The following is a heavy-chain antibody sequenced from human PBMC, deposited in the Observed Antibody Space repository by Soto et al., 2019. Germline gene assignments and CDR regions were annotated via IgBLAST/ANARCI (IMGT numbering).Heavy chain of an antibody. J-gene: IGHJ6*02. V-gene: IGHV3-11*06. CDR3: ARAIAAALPYYGMDV. CDR1: GFTFSDYY. Sequence: GGSLRLSCAASGFTFSDYYMSWIRQAPGKGLEWVSYISSSSSYTNYADSVKGRFTISGDNAKNSLYLQMKSLRAEDTAVYYCARAIAAALPYYGMDVWGQGTTVTVSS. CDR2: ISSSSSYT. D-gene: IGHD6-13*01.